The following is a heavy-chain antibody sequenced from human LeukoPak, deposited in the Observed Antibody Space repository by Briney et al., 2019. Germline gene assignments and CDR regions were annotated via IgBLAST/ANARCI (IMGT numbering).Heavy chain of an antibody. CDR3: ARSRRVLVPAALNSADDYYYYMDV. V-gene: IGHV7-4-1*02. J-gene: IGHJ6*03. D-gene: IGHD2-15*01. CDR2: INTNTGNP. Sequence: ASVKVSCKASGYTITYFGLNWVRQAPGQGLECLGGINTNTGNPTYAQGLTGRFVFSLDTSVSTAYLQISSLKAEDTAIYYCARSRRVLVPAALNSADDYYYYMDVWGKGTTVTVSS. CDR1: GYTITYFG.